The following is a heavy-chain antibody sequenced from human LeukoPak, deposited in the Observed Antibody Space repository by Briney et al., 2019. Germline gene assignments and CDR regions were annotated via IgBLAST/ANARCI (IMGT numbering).Heavy chain of an antibody. CDR1: GDSVSSNSAA. D-gene: IGHD6-19*01. V-gene: IGHV6-1*01. Sequence: SQTLSLTCAISGDSVSSNSAAWNWIRQSPSRGLEWLGRTYYRSKWYNDYAVSVKSRITINPDTSKNQFSLQLNSVTPEDTAVYYCARVPNRAPRVWWGSGWYFLTQPLYYFDYWGQGTLVTVSS. CDR2: TYYRSKWYN. CDR3: ARVPNRAPRVWWGSGWYFLTQPLYYFDY. J-gene: IGHJ4*02.